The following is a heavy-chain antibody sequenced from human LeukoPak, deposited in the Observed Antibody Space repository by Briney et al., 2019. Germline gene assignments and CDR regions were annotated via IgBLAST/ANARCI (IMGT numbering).Heavy chain of an antibody. D-gene: IGHD2-2*02. V-gene: IGHV4-34*01. CDR1: GGSFSGYY. J-gene: IGHJ5*02. CDR3: ARGVQPLLYGNWFDP. Sequence: SETLSLTCAVYGGSFSGYYWSWIRQPPGKGLEWIGEINHSGSTNYNPSLKSRVTISVDTSKNQFSLKLSSVTAADTAVYYCARGVQPLLYGNWFDPWGQGTLVTVSS. CDR2: INHSGST.